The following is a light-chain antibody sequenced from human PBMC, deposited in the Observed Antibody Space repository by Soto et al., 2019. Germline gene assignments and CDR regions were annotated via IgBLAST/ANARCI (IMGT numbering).Light chain of an antibody. J-gene: IGKJ5*01. CDR3: QQYYTRIT. CDR1: QSLLYSSDKKNY. Sequence: DTVMTQSPDSLAVSLGKRATIKCKSTQSLLYSSDKKNYLAWYQQKPGQPPKLLIYWASIRESGVPERFSGSGSGTDFTLTISSLQAEDVAFYFCQQYYTRITFGQGTRLEIK. V-gene: IGKV4-1*01. CDR2: WAS.